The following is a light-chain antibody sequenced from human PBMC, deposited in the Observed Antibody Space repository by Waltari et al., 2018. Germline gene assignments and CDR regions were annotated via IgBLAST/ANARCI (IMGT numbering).Light chain of an antibody. CDR3: QQYDNWPLT. V-gene: IGKV3-15*01. Sequence: ETVMTQSPATLSVSPGERVTLSCRASQSVSSNVAWYQQRPGRAPRLLFYAASTRATGRAARFSGSGSGTQFTLTISSLQSEDFAVYFCQQYDNWPLTFGQGTKLEIK. CDR1: QSVSSN. J-gene: IGKJ2*01. CDR2: AAS.